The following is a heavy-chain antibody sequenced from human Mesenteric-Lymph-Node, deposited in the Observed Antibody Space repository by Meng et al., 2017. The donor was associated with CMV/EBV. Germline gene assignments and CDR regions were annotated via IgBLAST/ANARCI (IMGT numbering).Heavy chain of an antibody. CDR1: GYTFTSYD. CDR2: MNPNSGNT. J-gene: IGHJ5*02. Sequence: ASVKVSCKASGYTFTSYDINWVRQATGQGLEWMGWMNPNSGNTGYAQKFQGRVTMTRNTSISTAYMELSSLRSEDTAVYYCARGVRVLRRWWFDPWGQGTLVTVSS. D-gene: IGHD2-8*02. CDR3: ARGVRVLRRWWFDP. V-gene: IGHV1-8*01.